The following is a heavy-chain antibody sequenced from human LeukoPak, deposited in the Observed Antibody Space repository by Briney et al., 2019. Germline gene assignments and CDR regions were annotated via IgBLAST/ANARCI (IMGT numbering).Heavy chain of an antibody. CDR1: GGSFSGYY. Sequence: SETLSLTCAVYGGSFSGYYWSWIRQPPGKGLEWIGEINHSGSTNYNSSLKSRVTISVDTSKDQFSLKLSSVTAADTAVYYCARVYKWGYQLLYYFDYWGQGTLVTVSS. CDR2: INHSGST. CDR3: ARVYKWGYQLLYYFDY. V-gene: IGHV4-34*01. D-gene: IGHD2-2*01. J-gene: IGHJ4*02.